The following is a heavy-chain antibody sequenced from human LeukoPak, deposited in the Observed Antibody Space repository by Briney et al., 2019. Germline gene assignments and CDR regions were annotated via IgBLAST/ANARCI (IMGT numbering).Heavy chain of an antibody. J-gene: IGHJ5*02. D-gene: IGHD6-13*01. CDR1: GYSISSGYY. V-gene: IGHV4-38-2*01. CDR3: ARSGYSSSWSWFDP. CDR2: IYRSGST. Sequence: KPSETLSLTCAVSGYSISSGYYWGWIRQPPGKGLEWIGSIYRSGSTYYNPSLKSRVTISVDTSKNQFSLKLSSVTAADTAVCYCARSGYSSSWSWFDPWGQGTLVTVSS.